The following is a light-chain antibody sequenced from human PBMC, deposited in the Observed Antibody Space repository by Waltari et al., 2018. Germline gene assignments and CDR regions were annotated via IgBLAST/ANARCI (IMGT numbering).Light chain of an antibody. Sequence: QSALTQPASVSGSPGHSITISCTGTSSYVGLYDYVSWYQHHPGKAPKLVIYDVSYRPSGISTRFSASKSGNTASLTISGLQAEDEADYYCTSYTGSSTRYVFGTGTKVTVL. CDR3: TSYTGSSTRYV. V-gene: IGLV2-14*01. CDR1: SSYVGLYDY. J-gene: IGLJ1*01. CDR2: DVS.